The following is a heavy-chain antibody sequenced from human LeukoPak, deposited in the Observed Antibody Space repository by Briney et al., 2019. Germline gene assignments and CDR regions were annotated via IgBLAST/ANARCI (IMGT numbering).Heavy chain of an antibody. V-gene: IGHV4-39*07. CDR2: IYYSGIT. J-gene: IGHJ3*02. Sequence: SETLSLTCTVSGGSISGSSYYWGWIRQPPGKGLEWIGSIYYSGITYYNPSLKSRVTISVDTSKNQFSLKLSSVTAADTAVYYCARDTRDAFDIWGQGTMVTVSS. CDR3: ARDTRDAFDI. CDR1: GGSISGSSYY.